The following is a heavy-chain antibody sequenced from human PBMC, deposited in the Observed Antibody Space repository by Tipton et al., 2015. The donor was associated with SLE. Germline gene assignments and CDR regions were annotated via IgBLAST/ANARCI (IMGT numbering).Heavy chain of an antibody. CDR2: ISGGGSTI. J-gene: IGHJ4*02. Sequence: SLRLSCAASTLTFSPYYMTWIRQSPGKGLEWISYISGGGSTIYYADSVKGRFTISRDNAKNSLFLHMNSLRAEDTAVYYCARDLTGSGWYGFDYWGQGTLVTVSS. V-gene: IGHV3-11*01. CDR3: ARDLTGSGWYGFDY. D-gene: IGHD6-19*01. CDR1: TLTFSPYY.